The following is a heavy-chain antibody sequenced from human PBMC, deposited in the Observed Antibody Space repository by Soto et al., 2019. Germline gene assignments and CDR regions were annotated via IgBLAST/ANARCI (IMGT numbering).Heavy chain of an antibody. J-gene: IGHJ4*02. D-gene: IGHD2-2*01. V-gene: IGHV3-21*01. Sequence: GGSLRLSCAASGFTFSSYSMNWVRQAPGKGLEWVSSISSSSSYIYYADSVKGRFTISRDNAKNSLYLQMNSLRAEDTAVYYCARDYLVVPHRVIDYWGQGTLVTVSS. CDR2: ISSSSSYI. CDR1: GFTFSSYS. CDR3: ARDYLVVPHRVIDY.